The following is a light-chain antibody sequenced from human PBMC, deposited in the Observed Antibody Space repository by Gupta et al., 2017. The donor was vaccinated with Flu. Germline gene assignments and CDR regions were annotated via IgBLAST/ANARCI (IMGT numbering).Light chain of an antibody. J-gene: IGKJ2*01. CDR3: QQLNSYPRT. CDR1: QGISSY. CDR2: AAS. Sequence: GDRVTITCRASQGISSYVALYQQIPGSAPKLLIYAASTLKSGVPSRFSGSGSGTEFTRTSSSVQPEVFATYYGQQLNSYPRTFGQWTKLEVK. V-gene: IGKV1-9*01.